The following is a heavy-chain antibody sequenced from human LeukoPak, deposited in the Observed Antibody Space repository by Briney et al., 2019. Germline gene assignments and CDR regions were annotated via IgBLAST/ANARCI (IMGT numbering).Heavy chain of an antibody. CDR3: TKERPEEYYGSDSYFYY. D-gene: IGHD3-10*01. CDR1: GFNSSSYA. V-gene: IGHV3-23*01. J-gene: IGHJ4*02. CDR2: LTGSSNTT. Sequence: PGGSLRLSCAASGFNSSSYAMSWVRRGPGKGLEWVSTLTGSSNTTYYADSVKGRFTISRDNSKNTLYLQMNSLRAEDTAIYSCTKERPEEYYGSDSYFYYWGQGTLVTVSS.